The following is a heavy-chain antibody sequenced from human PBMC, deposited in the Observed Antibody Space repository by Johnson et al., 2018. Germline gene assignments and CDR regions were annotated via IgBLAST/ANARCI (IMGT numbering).Heavy chain of an antibody. Sequence: VQLVESGGGLVQPGGSLRLSCAASGFTFKNFAMSWVRQAPGNGLEWVSTISTSGGRTYYADSVKGRFTISRDNSEDTLYLQMNSLGAEDTAVYYCLLLAWYLDLWGRGTLVTVSS. CDR2: ISTSGGRT. CDR3: LLLAWYLDL. V-gene: IGHV3-23*04. J-gene: IGHJ2*01. D-gene: IGHD2-8*02. CDR1: GFTFKNFA.